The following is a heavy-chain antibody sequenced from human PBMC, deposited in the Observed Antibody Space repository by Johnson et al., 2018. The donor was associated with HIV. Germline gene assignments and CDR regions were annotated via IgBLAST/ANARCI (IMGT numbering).Heavy chain of an antibody. CDR3: AKGSSGWYSDAFDI. CDR2: ISYDGSNK. J-gene: IGHJ3*02. CDR1: GFTFSSYA. Sequence: VQLVESGGGVIQPGRSLRLSCAVSGFTFSSYAMHWVRQAPGKGLEWVAVISYDGSNKYYADSVKGRFTISRENAKNSPYLQMNSLRAEDTALYYCAKGSSGWYSDAFDIWGQGTMVTVSS. V-gene: IGHV3-30*04. D-gene: IGHD6-19*01.